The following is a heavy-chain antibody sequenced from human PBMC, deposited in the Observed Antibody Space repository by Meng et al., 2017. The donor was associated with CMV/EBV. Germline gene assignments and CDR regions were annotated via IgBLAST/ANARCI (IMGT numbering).Heavy chain of an antibody. CDR3: ARGAFIVGATRYYGMDV. Sequence: ASVKVSCRASGYTFTGYYMHWVRQAPGQGLEWMGWINPNSGGTNYAQKFQGRVTMTRDTSISTAYMELSRLRSDDTAVYYCARGAFIVGATRYYGMDVWGQGTTVTVSS. V-gene: IGHV1-2*02. J-gene: IGHJ6*02. CDR1: GYTFTGYY. CDR2: INPNSGGT. D-gene: IGHD1-26*01.